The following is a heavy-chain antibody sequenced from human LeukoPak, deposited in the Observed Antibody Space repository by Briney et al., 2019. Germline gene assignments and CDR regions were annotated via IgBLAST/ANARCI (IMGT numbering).Heavy chain of an antibody. CDR1: GFTFSSYS. D-gene: IGHD2-2*01. J-gene: IGHJ5*02. V-gene: IGHV3-21*01. CDR3: ARCSSTTCYPGWSYRFDP. CDR2: ISSSSNCI. Sequence: GGSLRLSCAASGFTFSSYSMNWVRQAPGKGLGWVSSISSSSNCIYYADSVKGRFTISRDNAKNSLYLQMNSLRAEDTAVYYCARCSSTTCYPGWSYRFDPWGQGTLVTVSS.